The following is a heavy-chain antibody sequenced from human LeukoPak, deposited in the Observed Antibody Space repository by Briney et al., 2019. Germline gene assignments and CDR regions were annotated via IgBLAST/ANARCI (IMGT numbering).Heavy chain of an antibody. Sequence: ASVKVSCKASGYAFTGNPILWVRQAPGQGLEWMGWIIPNSGATTYAQKFQGRVAMTRDTSISTAFMELSSLRSDDTAVYYCTREDYWGQGTPVTVSS. CDR3: TREDY. CDR2: IIPNSGAT. J-gene: IGHJ4*02. CDR1: GYAFTGNP. V-gene: IGHV1-2*02.